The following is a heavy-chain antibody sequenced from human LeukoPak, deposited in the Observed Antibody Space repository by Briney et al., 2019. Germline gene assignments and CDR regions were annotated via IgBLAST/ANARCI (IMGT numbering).Heavy chain of an antibody. V-gene: IGHV3-23*01. CDR2: ISGSGDNT. D-gene: IGHD4-23*01. J-gene: IGHJ4*02. CDR3: VKLSPYGGIGY. Sequence: RPGGSLRLSCAASGFSFSSYSLNWVRQAPGKGLEWVSAISGSGDNTYYADSVKGRFTISRDNSKNTLYLQMNSLRAEDTAVYYCVKLSPYGGIGYWGQGTLVTVSS. CDR1: GFSFSSYS.